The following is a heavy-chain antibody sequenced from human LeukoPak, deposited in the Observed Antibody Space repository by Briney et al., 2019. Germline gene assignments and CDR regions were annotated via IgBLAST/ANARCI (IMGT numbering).Heavy chain of an antibody. D-gene: IGHD6-19*01. Sequence: GGPLRLPYAASGFSFNSYAMSWVRQAPGKGLEWVSAISGSGGSTYYADPVKGRFTISRDNSKNTLYLQMNSLRAEDTAVYYCAKVIAVAGTWSWFDPWGQGTLVTVSS. CDR1: GFSFNSYA. CDR2: ISGSGGST. V-gene: IGHV3-23*01. J-gene: IGHJ5*02. CDR3: AKVIAVAGTWSWFDP.